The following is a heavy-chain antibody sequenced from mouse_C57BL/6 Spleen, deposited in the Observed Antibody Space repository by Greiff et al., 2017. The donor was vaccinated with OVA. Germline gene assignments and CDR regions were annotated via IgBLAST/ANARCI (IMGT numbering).Heavy chain of an antibody. Sequence: EVQLQQSGAELVRPGASVKLSCTASGFNIKDDYMHWVKQRPEQGLEWIGWIDPENGDTEYASKFQGKATITADTSSNTAYLQLSSLTSEDTAVYYCTHHDPYYAMDYWGQGTSVTVSS. J-gene: IGHJ4*01. CDR2: IDPENGDT. V-gene: IGHV14-4*01. CDR1: GFNIKDDY. CDR3: THHDPYYAMDY.